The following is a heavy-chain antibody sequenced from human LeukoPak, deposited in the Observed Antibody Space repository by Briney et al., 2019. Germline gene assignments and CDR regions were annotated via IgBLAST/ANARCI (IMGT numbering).Heavy chain of an antibody. D-gene: IGHD3-22*01. V-gene: IGHV1-2*02. CDR2: INPNRGGT. J-gene: IGHJ4*02. Sequence: ASVKVSCKASGYTFTGYYMHWVRQAPGQGLEWMGWINPNRGGTNYAQKSQGRVTMTRDTSISTAYMELSRLRSDDTAVYYCARDRSGYYSNFDYWGQGTLVTVSS. CDR1: GYTFTGYY. CDR3: ARDRSGYYSNFDY.